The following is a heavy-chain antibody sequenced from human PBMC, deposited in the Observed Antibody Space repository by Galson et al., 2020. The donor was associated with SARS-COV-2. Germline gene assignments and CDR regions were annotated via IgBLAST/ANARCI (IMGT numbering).Heavy chain of an antibody. CDR1: GFPFSTYS. V-gene: IGHV3-21*01. J-gene: IGHJ6*02. Sequence: GESLKISCAASGFPFSTYSMNWVRLAPGKGLEWVASISTSSSYTYYVDSVKGRFSISRDNPRNSLYLQMNRLRAEDTAVYYCARDEGIRGYNYGRLYYGMDVWGQGTTVTVSS. D-gene: IGHD5-18*01. CDR2: ISTSSSYT. CDR3: ARDEGIRGYNYGRLYYGMDV.